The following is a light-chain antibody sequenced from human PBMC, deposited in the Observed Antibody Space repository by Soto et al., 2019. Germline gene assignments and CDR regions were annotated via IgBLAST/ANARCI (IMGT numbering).Light chain of an antibody. Sequence: DIQMTQSPSSLSASVGDRVTITCRASQGISNYLAWYQQKPGKAPQLLIYAASTLQSGVPSRFSGSGSGKDLTLTISSLQPEDVATYYCQRHNSAPPVSFGPGTKVDLK. V-gene: IGKV1-27*01. CDR1: QGISNY. J-gene: IGKJ3*01. CDR2: AAS. CDR3: QRHNSAPPVS.